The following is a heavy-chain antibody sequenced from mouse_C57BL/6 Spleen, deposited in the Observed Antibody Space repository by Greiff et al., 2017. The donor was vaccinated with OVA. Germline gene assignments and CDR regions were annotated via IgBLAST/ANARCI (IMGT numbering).Heavy chain of an antibody. CDR2: IDPSDSET. CDR1: GYTFTSYW. CDR3: AKDSGSHWYFDV. Sequence: QVQLQQPGAELVRPGSSVKLSCKASGYTFTSYWMHWVKQRPIQGLEWIGNIDPSDSETHYNQKFKDKATLTVDKSSSTAYMQLSSLTSEDSAVYYCAKDSGSHWYFDVWGTGTTVTVSS. V-gene: IGHV1-52*01. J-gene: IGHJ1*03.